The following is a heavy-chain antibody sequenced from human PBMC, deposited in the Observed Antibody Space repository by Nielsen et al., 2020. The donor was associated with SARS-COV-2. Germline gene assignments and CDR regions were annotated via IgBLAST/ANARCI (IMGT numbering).Heavy chain of an antibody. CDR2: IIPIFGTA. CDR1: GGTFSSYA. V-gene: IGHV1-69*13. J-gene: IGHJ6*03. CDR3: ARGAGSTDVLRFLEWSNYYYYMDV. D-gene: IGHD3-3*01. Sequence: SVKVSCKASGGTFSSYAISWVRQAPGQGLEWMGGIIPIFGTANYAQKFQGRVTITADESTSTAYMELSRLRSDDTAVYYCARGAGSTDVLRFLEWSNYYYYMDVWGKGTTVTVSS.